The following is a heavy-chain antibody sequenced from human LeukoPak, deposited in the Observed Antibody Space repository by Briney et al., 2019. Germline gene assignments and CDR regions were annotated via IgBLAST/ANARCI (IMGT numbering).Heavy chain of an antibody. J-gene: IGHJ4*02. CDR2: IYPGDSDI. Sequence: ESLKISCKGSGYRFTIYWIGWVRQMPGRGLEWIGIIYPGDSDIRYSPSFQGQVNISADKSISTAYLQWSSLKASDTAMYYCVRRTTGEYYFDYWGQGTLVTVSS. CDR1: GYRFTIYW. CDR3: VRRTTGEYYFDY. D-gene: IGHD7-27*01. V-gene: IGHV5-51*01.